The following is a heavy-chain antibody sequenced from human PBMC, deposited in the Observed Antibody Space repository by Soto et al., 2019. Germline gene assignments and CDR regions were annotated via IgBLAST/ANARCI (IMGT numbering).Heavy chain of an antibody. CDR1: GFSLSTSGVG. Sequence: GPTLVNPTQTLTLTCTFSGFSLSTSGVGVGWIRQPPGKALEWLALIYWNDDKRYSPSLKSRLTITKDTSKNQVVLTVTNMDPVDTATYYCAHSLYSGSYGLLDYWGQGTLVTVSS. D-gene: IGHD1-26*01. V-gene: IGHV2-5*01. CDR2: IYWNDDK. CDR3: AHSLYSGSYGLLDY. J-gene: IGHJ4*02.